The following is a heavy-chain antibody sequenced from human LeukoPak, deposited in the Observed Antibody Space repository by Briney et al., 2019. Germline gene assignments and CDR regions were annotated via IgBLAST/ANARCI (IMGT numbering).Heavy chain of an antibody. J-gene: IGHJ4*02. Sequence: PGGSLRLSCAASGFTFSSCSMNWVRQAPGKGLEWVSSISSSSSYIYYADSVKGRFTVSRDNAKNSLYLQMNSLRAEDTAIYYCARDTYRFFDFWGQGTLVTVSS. CDR1: GFTFSSCS. CDR2: ISSSSSYI. V-gene: IGHV3-21*01. D-gene: IGHD1-1*01. CDR3: ARDTYRFFDF.